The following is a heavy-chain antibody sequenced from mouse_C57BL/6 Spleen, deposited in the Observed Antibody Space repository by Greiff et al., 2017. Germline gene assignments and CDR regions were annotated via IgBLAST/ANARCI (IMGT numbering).Heavy chain of an antibody. CDR1: GYSITSGYD. V-gene: IGHV3-1*01. Sequence: EVKLVESGPGMVKPSQSLSLTCTVTGYSITSGYDWHWIRHFPGNKLEWMGYISYSGSTNYNPSLKSRISITHDTSKNHFFLKLNSVTTEDTATYYCARASSGSFAYWGQGTLVTVSA. CDR3: ARASSGSFAY. CDR2: ISYSGST. J-gene: IGHJ3*01. D-gene: IGHD3-2*02.